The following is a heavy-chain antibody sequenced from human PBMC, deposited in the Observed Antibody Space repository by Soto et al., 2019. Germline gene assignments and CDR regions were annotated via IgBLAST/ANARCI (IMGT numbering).Heavy chain of an antibody. Sequence: SETLSLTCTVSGGSISSRDYFWAWIRQPPGKGLEWVGTIYYSGSTYYNPSLRSQITISADTFKNQFSLKLSPVTAADTAVYYCARLTGFYDTSGYEFDYWGLGTLVTSPQ. J-gene: IGHJ4*02. CDR3: ARLTGFYDTSGYEFDY. D-gene: IGHD3-22*01. CDR2: IYYSGST. CDR1: GGSISSRDYF. V-gene: IGHV4-39*01.